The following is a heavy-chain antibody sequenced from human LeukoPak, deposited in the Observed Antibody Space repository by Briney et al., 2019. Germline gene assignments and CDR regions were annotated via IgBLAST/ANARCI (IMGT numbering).Heavy chain of an antibody. J-gene: IGHJ4*02. D-gene: IGHD3-22*01. V-gene: IGHV4-59*08. CDR3: ARHARDTSDYYDF. CDR1: GDSLSYYY. CDR2: IDYSGST. Sequence: SETLSVTRTVSGDSLSYYYWSWLRQPPGTGVEWIGYIDYSGSTDYNPSLKSRVTISVDTSQNQFSLRLSSMTAADTAVYYCARHARDTSDYYDFWGQGTLVTVSS.